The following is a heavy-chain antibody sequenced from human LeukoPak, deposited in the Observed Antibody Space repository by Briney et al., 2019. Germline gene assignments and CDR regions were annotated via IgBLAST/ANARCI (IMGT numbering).Heavy chain of an antibody. CDR1: GFTFSSSW. Sequence: GGSLRLSRAASGFTFSSSWMSWVRQAPGKGLEWVANIKPDGSEKYYVDSVKGRFTISRDNAKNSLYLQMNSLSAEDTAVYYCASIQMVTFNYWGQGTLVTVSS. CDR3: ASIQMVTFNY. J-gene: IGHJ4*02. V-gene: IGHV3-7*01. D-gene: IGHD5-24*01. CDR2: IKPDGSEK.